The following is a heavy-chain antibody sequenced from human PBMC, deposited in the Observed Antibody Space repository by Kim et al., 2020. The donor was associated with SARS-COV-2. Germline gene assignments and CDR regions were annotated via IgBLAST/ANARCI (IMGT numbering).Heavy chain of an antibody. CDR1: GFTFSSYS. V-gene: IGHV3-48*01. CDR2: ISSSSSTI. J-gene: IGHJ6*02. CDR3: ARDRILWFGELPMDYYYGMDV. Sequence: GGSLRLSCAASGFTFSSYSMNWVRQAPGKGLEWVSYISSSSSTIYYADSVKGRFTISRDNAKNSLYLQMNSLRAEDTAVYYCARDRILWFGELPMDYYYGMDVWGQGTTVTVSS. D-gene: IGHD3-10*01.